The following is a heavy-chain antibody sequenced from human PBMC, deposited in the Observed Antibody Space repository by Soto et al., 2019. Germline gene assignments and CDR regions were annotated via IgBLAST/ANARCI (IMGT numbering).Heavy chain of an antibody. CDR1: GGSISSSTYY. V-gene: IGHV4-61*05. Sequence: SETLSLTCTVSGGSISSSTYYWGWMRQPPGKGLEWIGYIYYSGSTNYNPSLKSRVTISVDTSKNQFSLQLNSVTPEDTAVYYCVRAQPPVGASYYFEYWGQGTLVTVSS. D-gene: IGHD1-26*01. CDR3: VRAQPPVGASYYFEY. CDR2: IYYSGST. J-gene: IGHJ4*02.